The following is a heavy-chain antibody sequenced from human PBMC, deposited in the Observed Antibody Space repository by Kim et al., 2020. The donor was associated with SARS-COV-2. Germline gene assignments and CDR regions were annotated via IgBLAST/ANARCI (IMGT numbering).Heavy chain of an antibody. Sequence: GGSLRLSCAASGFTFSSYAMHWLRQAPGKGLEWVAVISYDGSNKYYADSVKGRFTISRDNSKNTLYLQMNSLRAEDTAVYYCARDTSGGSSRGDYYGMDVWGQGTTVTVSS. D-gene: IGHD2-15*01. CDR1: GFTFSSYA. V-gene: IGHV3-30*04. CDR3: ARDTSGGSSRGDYYGMDV. CDR2: ISYDGSNK. J-gene: IGHJ6*02.